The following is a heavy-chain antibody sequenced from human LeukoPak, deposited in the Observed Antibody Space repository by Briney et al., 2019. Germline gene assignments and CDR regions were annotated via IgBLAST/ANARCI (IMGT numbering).Heavy chain of an antibody. CDR3: ASPHIAAAVND. D-gene: IGHD6-13*01. CDR1: GFTFSYYW. V-gene: IGHV3-74*01. J-gene: IGHJ4*02. Sequence: GGSLRLSCAVSGFTFSYYWMHWVRQAPGKGLVWVSRINPDGSGTSYADSVKGRFTISRDNAKNTLYLQMNSLRAEDTAVYYCASPHIAAAVNDWGQGTLVTVSS. CDR2: INPDGSGT.